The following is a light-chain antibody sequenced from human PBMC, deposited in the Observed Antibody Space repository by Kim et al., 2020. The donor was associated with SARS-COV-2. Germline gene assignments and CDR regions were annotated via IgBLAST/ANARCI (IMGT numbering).Light chain of an antibody. J-gene: IGKJ1*01. CDR2: GAS. CDR1: QSVSSSF. CDR3: QQYATSPWT. Sequence: EIVLTQSPGTLSLSPGERATLSCRTSQSVSSSFLAWYQQKSGQAPRLVMYGASSRATGIPDRFSGSGSGTDFTLTISRLEPEDFAVYYCQQYATSPWTFGQGTKVDIK. V-gene: IGKV3-20*01.